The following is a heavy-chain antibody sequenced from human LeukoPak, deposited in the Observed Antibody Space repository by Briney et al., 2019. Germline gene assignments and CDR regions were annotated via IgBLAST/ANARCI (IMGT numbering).Heavy chain of an antibody. CDR3: AKDYYDSSGYQGYWFDP. J-gene: IGHJ5*02. V-gene: IGHV1-2*02. CDR2: INPNSGGT. Sequence: ASVKVSCKASGYTFTGYYMHWVRQAPGQGLEWMGWINPNSGGTNYAQKFQGRVTMTRDTSISTAYMELSRLRSDDTAVYYCAKDYYDSSGYQGYWFDPWGQGTLVTVSS. CDR1: GYTFTGYY. D-gene: IGHD3-22*01.